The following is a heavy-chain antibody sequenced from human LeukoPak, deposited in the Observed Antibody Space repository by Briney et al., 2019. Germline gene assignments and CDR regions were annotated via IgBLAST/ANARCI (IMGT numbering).Heavy chain of an antibody. CDR3: ARLLAGSGYARDAFDI. CDR1: GFTFSSYV. D-gene: IGHD3-22*01. Sequence: GGSLRLSCAASGFTFSSYVMHWVRQAPGKGLEWVAFIRYDGSNKYYADSVKGRFTIPRDNSKNTLYLQMNSLRAEDTAVYYCARLLAGSGYARDAFDIWGQGTMVTVSS. V-gene: IGHV3-30*02. CDR2: IRYDGSNK. J-gene: IGHJ3*02.